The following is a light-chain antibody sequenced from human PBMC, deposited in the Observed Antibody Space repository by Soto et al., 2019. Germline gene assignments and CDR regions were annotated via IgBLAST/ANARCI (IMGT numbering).Light chain of an antibody. CDR1: SNNVGGYNY. V-gene: IGLV2-11*01. Sequence: QSALTQPRSVSGSPGQSVTISCTGASNNVGGYNYVSWYQHHPGKVPQLIIYDVTKRPSGVPDRFSGSKSGNTASLTISGLQVEDEADYYCCSYAGTYTWIFGGGTKLIVL. CDR3: CSYAGTYTWI. J-gene: IGLJ2*01. CDR2: DVT.